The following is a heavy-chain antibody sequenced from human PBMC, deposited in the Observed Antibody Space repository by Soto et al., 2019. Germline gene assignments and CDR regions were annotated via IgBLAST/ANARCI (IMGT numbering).Heavy chain of an antibody. Sequence: EVQLVESGGGLVQPGRSLRLSCAASGFTFDDCAMHWVRQAPGKGLEWVSGISWNSGSIGYADSVKGRFTISRDNAKNSLYLQMNSLRAEDTALYYCATGDGYKSEFDYWGQGTLVTVSS. CDR1: GFTFDDCA. V-gene: IGHV3-9*01. CDR2: ISWNSGSI. D-gene: IGHD5-12*01. J-gene: IGHJ4*02. CDR3: ATGDGYKSEFDY.